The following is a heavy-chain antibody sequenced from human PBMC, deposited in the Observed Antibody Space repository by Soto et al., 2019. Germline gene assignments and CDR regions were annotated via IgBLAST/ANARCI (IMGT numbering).Heavy chain of an antibody. Sequence: EVQLVESGGGLVQPGRSLRLSCAASGFTFDDYAMHWVRQAPGKGLEWVSGISWNSGSIGYADSVKGRFTISRDNAKNSLYLQMNSLRAEDTALYYYAKEGPGGYFDYWGQGTLVTVSS. CDR3: AKEGPGGYFDY. CDR1: GFTFDDYA. J-gene: IGHJ4*02. D-gene: IGHD3-10*01. CDR2: ISWNSGSI. V-gene: IGHV3-9*01.